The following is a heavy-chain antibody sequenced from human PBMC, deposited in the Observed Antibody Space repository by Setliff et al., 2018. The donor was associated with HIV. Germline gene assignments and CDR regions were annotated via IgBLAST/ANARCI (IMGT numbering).Heavy chain of an antibody. CDR3: ARLGHTFGGPGY. D-gene: IGHD3-16*01. Sequence: KTSETLSLTCSVSGGSISVNNYYWAWVRQPPGKGLEWIGSVHKSGNSYYKPSLKSRATISVDTSKNQFSLKLSSVTAADTAVYYCARLGHTFGGPGYWGQGTLVTVSS. J-gene: IGHJ4*02. V-gene: IGHV4-39*07. CDR1: GGSISVNNYY. CDR2: VHKSGNS.